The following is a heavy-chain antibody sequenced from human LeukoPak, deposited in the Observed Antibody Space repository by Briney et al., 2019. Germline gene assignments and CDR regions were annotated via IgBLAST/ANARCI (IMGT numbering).Heavy chain of an antibody. CDR3: ARGVRHYYDSTWADY. J-gene: IGHJ4*02. Sequence: PGGSLRLSCAASGFTFSDHYMDWVRQAPGKGLEWVGRTRNKANSYTTEYAASVKGRFTISRDDSKNSLYLQMNSLKTEDTAVYYCARGVRHYYDSTWADYWGQGTPVTVSS. CDR2: TRNKANSYTT. D-gene: IGHD3-22*01. V-gene: IGHV3-72*01. CDR1: GFTFSDHY.